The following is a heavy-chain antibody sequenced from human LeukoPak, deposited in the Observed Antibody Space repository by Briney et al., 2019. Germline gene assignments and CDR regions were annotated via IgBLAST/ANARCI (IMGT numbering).Heavy chain of an antibody. D-gene: IGHD6-19*01. J-gene: IGHJ3*02. CDR1: GYSVPSDSAT. CDR2: TYYRSKWYN. Sequence: SQTLSLTCAISGYSVPSDSATWNWITQSPSRGVEWLGRTYYRSKWYNDYAISVKSRTTINPDTSKNQFSLQLSSVTPEDTAVYISARVVSGWYGPFDIWGQGTMVTVSS. V-gene: IGHV6-1*01. CDR3: ARVVSGWYGPFDI.